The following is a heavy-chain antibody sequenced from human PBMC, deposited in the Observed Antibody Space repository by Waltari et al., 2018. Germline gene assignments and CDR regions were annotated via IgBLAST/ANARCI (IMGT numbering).Heavy chain of an antibody. CDR3: ARDGAADFDY. J-gene: IGHJ4*02. CDR1: GVTFSSFS. V-gene: IGHV3-21*01. CDR2: ISSSSSYI. D-gene: IGHD6-13*01. Sequence: EVQLVESGGGLVKPGGSLRLSCAASGVTFSSFSMNWVRQAPGKVLEWVSSISSSSSYIYYADSVKGRFTISRDNAKNSLYLQMNSLRAEDTAVYYCARDGAADFDYWGQGTLVTVSS.